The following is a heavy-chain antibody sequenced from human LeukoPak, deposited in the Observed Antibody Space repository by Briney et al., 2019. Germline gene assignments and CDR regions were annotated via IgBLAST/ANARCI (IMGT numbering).Heavy chain of an antibody. CDR1: GFTFSDYS. V-gene: IGHV3-48*04. D-gene: IGHD5-24*01. CDR3: AKNRRDGYNPFDY. Sequence: PGGSLRLSCAASGFTFSDYSMNWVRQAPGKGLEWVSYISASGSSIYSADSVKGRFTISRDNAKNSLFLQMSSLRAEDTAIYYCAKNRRDGYNPFDYWGRGTPVTVSS. CDR2: ISASGSSI. J-gene: IGHJ4*02.